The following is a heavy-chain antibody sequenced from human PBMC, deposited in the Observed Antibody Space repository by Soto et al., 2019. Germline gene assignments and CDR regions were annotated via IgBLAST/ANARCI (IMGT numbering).Heavy chain of an antibody. CDR1: GYTSTSYY. D-gene: IGHD1-7*01. CDR3: ARDPPLGGWNLTPRGDY. J-gene: IGHJ4*02. CDR2: ISPSGGST. Sequence: APVKVSCKASGYTSTSYYMHWVRQAPGQGLEWMGIISPSGGSTSYAQKFQGRVTMTRDTSTSTVYMELSSLRSGDTAVYYCARDPPLGGWNLTPRGDYWGQGTQVTVSS. V-gene: IGHV1-46*01.